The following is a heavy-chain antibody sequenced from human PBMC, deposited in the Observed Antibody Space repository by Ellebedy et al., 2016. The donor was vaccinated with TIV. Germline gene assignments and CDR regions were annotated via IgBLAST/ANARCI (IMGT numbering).Heavy chain of an antibody. J-gene: IGHJ4*02. CDR2: IHTSLGQT. D-gene: IGHD6-13*01. CDR3: AREGSWYSSSWSDY. CDR1: GYRFSSYA. V-gene: IGHV1-18*04. Sequence: ASVKVSCXASGYRFSSYAITWVRQASGQGFEWMGWIHTSLGQTEFAPRFQDRLSMTTDTSTSTAYMELRSLRSDDTAVYYCAREGSWYSSSWSDYWGQGTLVTVSS.